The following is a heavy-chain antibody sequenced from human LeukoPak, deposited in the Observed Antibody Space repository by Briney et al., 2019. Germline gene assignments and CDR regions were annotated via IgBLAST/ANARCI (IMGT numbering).Heavy chain of an antibody. J-gene: IGHJ6*02. V-gene: IGHV4-4*07. D-gene: IGHD6-13*01. CDR2: IYTSGST. Sequence: SETLSLTCTVSGGSISSYYWSWIRQPAGKGLEWIGRIYTSGSTNYNPSLKSRVTMSVDTSKNQFSLKLSSVTAADTAVYYCAGEVSSSLPPFYYYGMDVWGQGTTVTVSS. CDR1: GGSISSYY. CDR3: AGEVSSSLPPFYYYGMDV.